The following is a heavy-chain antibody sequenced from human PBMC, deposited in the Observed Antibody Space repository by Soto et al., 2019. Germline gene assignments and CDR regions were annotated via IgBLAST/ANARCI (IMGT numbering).Heavy chain of an antibody. D-gene: IGHD2-15*01. CDR2: IYYSGST. Sequence: QMHLQESGPGLVKPSQTLSLTCAVSGGSIRSGGYYWTWIRQRPGQGLKWMGYIYYSGSTYYSPALQCRLTISVDTSQNQLSLRLTSVTAAVTAVYYCVVGLEDVVGGQLEYWGQGALVTLPS. CDR3: VVGLEDVVGGQLEY. J-gene: IGHJ4*02. V-gene: IGHV4-31*11. CDR1: GGSIRSGGYY.